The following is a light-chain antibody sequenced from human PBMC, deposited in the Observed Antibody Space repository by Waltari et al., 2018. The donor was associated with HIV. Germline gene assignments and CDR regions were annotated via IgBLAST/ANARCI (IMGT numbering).Light chain of an antibody. CDR2: GAS. CDR1: QTVPNNF. V-gene: IGKV3-20*01. Sequence: EFVLTQSPGTLSLSPGERASLSCRASQTVPNNFLAWYQQKPGQTPRLLIYGASTRAANIPGRFTGSGSATDFTLTIARLEPEDFAIYYCQQYSNSIPLTFGGGTKVG. J-gene: IGKJ4*01. CDR3: QQYSNSIPLT.